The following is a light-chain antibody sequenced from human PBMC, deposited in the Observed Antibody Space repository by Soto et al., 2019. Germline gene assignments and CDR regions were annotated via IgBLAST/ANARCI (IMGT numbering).Light chain of an antibody. CDR1: QSVSSTY. CDR2: GAS. V-gene: IGKV3-20*01. Sequence: EIVLTQSPGTLSLFPGERATLSRRASQSVSSTYFAWYRQKPGQPPSLLIYGASNRATGVPDRFSGSGSGPDFTLTISRLEPEDFAVYYCQQYISSPPGFTFGPGTTVEIK. J-gene: IGKJ3*01. CDR3: QQYISSPPGFT.